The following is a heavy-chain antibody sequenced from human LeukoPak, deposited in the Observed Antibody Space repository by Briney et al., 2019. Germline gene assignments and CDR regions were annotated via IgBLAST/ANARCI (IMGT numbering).Heavy chain of an antibody. V-gene: IGHV4-31*03. D-gene: IGHD6-13*01. J-gene: IGHJ4*02. CDR1: GGSIYSGGYY. Sequence: PSQTLSLTCSVSGGSIYSGGYYWSGIRQHPGKGLEWIGYIYYSGSTYYNPSLKSRITISVDTSKNQFSLKLSSVTAADTAVYYCARRAGDYWGQGTLVTVSS. CDR2: IYYSGST. CDR3: ARRAGDY.